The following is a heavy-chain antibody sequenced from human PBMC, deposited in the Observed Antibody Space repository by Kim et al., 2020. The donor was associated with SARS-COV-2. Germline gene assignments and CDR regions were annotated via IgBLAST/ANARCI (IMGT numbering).Heavy chain of an antibody. J-gene: IGHJ6*02. CDR1: GGTFSSYA. CDR3: ARGGAYCTNGVCYREDYYYGMDV. V-gene: IGHV1-69*13. Sequence: SVKVSCKASGGTFSSYAISWVRQAPGQGLEWMGGIIPIFGTANYAQKFQGRVTITADESTSTAYMELSSLRSEDTAVYYCARGGAYCTNGVCYREDYYYGMDVWGQGTTVTVSS. CDR2: IIPIFGTA. D-gene: IGHD2-8*01.